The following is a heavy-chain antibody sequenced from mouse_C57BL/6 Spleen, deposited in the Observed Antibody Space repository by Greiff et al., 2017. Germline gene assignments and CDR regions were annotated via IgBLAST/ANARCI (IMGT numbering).Heavy chain of an antibody. Sequence: VQLKQSGAELVRPGASVKLSCTASGFNIKDYYMHWVKQRPEQGLEWIGRIDPEDGDTEYAAKFQGKATMTADTSSNTVYLQLSSLTSEDTAVCYRTTGYCDYFDYWGQGTTLTVSS. D-gene: IGHD5-1-1*01. CDR1: GFNIKDYY. J-gene: IGHJ2*01. V-gene: IGHV14-1*01. CDR2: IDPEDGDT. CDR3: TTGYCDYFDY.